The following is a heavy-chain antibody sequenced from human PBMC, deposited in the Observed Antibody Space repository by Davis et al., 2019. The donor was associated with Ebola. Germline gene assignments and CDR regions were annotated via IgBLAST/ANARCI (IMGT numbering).Heavy chain of an antibody. CDR3: ARESTTVTTGWFDP. Sequence: SVKVSCKASGYTFTSYGISWVRQAPGQGLEWMGGIIPIFGTANYAQKFQGRVTITADESTSTAYMELSSLRSEDTAVYYCARESTTVTTGWFDPWGQGTLVTVSS. V-gene: IGHV1-69*13. CDR2: IIPIFGTA. J-gene: IGHJ5*02. D-gene: IGHD4-17*01. CDR1: GYTFTSYG.